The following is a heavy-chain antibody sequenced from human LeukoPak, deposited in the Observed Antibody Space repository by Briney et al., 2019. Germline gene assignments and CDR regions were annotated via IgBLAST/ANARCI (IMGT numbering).Heavy chain of an antibody. V-gene: IGHV3-30*18. CDR2: ISYDGSIK. Sequence: GGSLRLSCVASGFTFSTYVMHWVRQAPGKGLEWVAVISYDGSIKYYADSVKGRFTISRDNHKNTLHMQMNSLRAEDTAVYYCAQDRSSRFFNWFDPWGQGTLVTVSS. D-gene: IGHD6-13*01. J-gene: IGHJ5*02. CDR3: AQDRSSRFFNWFDP. CDR1: GFTFSTYV.